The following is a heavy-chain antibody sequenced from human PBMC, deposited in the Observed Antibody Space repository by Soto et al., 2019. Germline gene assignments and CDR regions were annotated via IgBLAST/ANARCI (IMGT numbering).Heavy chain of an antibody. D-gene: IGHD3-22*01. CDR2: ISYDGSKK. CDR1: GFTFSNYV. CDR3: ARVRDTNGYYTFDY. V-gene: IGHV3-30*04. J-gene: IGHJ4*02. Sequence: QVQLVESGGGVVQPGRSLRLSCAASGFTFSNYVMHWVRQAPGKGLEWVVVISYDGSKKYYADSVQGRFTISRDNSKNTLYLEMNSLRVEDTAVYYCARVRDTNGYYTFDYWGQGTLVTVSS.